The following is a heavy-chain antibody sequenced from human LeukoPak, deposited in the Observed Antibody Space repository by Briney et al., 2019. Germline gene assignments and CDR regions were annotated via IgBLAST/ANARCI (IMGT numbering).Heavy chain of an antibody. V-gene: IGHV3-23*01. Sequence: PGGSLRLSCAASGFTVSSNYMSWVRQAPGKGLEWVSAISGSGGSTYYADSVRGRFTISRDNSKNTLYLQMNSLRAEDTAVYYCAKSRLRDPFDYWGQGTLVTVSS. CDR1: GFTVSSNY. CDR2: ISGSGGST. CDR3: AKSRLRDPFDY. J-gene: IGHJ4*02.